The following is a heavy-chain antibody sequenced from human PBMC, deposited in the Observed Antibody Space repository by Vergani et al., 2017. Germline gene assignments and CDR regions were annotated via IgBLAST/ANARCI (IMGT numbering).Heavy chain of an antibody. Sequence: VQLVESGGGVVQPGRSLRLSCAVSGFTFSDYYMSWIRQAPGKGLEWVSAISGSGGSTYYADSVKGRFTISRDNSKNTLYLQMDSLRAEDTAVYYCARIGDYLRNLYWYFDLWGRGTLVTVSS. CDR3: ARIGDYLRNLYWYFDL. CDR1: GFTFSDYY. J-gene: IGHJ2*01. V-gene: IGHV3-23*04. D-gene: IGHD4-17*01. CDR2: ISGSGGST.